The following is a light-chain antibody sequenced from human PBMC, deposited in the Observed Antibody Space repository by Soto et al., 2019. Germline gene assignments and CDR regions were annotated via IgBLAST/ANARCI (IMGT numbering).Light chain of an antibody. Sequence: EFVLTQSPGTKSHSPGERPNLYCXXXQTVRNNYLAWYQQKPGQAPRLLIYDTSTRATGIPARFSGSGSGTEFTLTISSPQSEDFAVYFCQQYNNWPPITFGQGTRLEIK. CDR2: DTS. J-gene: IGKJ5*01. CDR1: QTVRNN. CDR3: QQYNNWPPIT. V-gene: IGKV3-15*01.